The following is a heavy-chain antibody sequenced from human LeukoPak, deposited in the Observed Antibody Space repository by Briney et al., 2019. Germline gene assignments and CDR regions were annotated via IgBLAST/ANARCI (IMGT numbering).Heavy chain of an antibody. V-gene: IGHV4-38-2*01. J-gene: IGHJ4*02. CDR1: GYSISSGYY. CDR2: MYHSGST. CDR3: ARLAQGGSKTYYFDY. Sequence: SETLSLTCAVSGYSISSGYYWGWVRQPPGKGLEWIGGMYHSGSTYYNPSLKSRVTISVDTSKNQFSLKLSSVTAADTAVYYCARLAQGGSKTYYFDYWGQGTLVTVSS. D-gene: IGHD5-12*01.